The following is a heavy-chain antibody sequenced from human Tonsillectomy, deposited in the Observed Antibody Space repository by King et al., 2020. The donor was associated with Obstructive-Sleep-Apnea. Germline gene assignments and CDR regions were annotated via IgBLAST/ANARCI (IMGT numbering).Heavy chain of an antibody. CDR2: ISYDGYNK. V-gene: IGHV3-30*04. CDR3: ARDTSLLYAMDV. CDR1: GFMFSTYV. Sequence: AQLVQSGGGLVQPGRSLSLSCTGSGFMFSTYVFHWVRQAPGKGLEWVALISYDGYNKYYADSVKGRFTISRDNSRNRIFLQMNSLRAEDSALDYCARDTSLLYAMDVWGQGTTVTVSS. D-gene: IGHD2-21*02. J-gene: IGHJ6*02.